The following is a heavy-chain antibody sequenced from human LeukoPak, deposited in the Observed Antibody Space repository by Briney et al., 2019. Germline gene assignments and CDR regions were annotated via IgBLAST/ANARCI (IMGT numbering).Heavy chain of an antibody. D-gene: IGHD7-27*01. J-gene: IGHJ4*02. CDR1: GGSISSSSYY. V-gene: IGHV4-39*07. CDR2: INYSGDT. CDR3: VRLQAVTGNFDS. Sequence: SETLSLTCSVSGGSISSSSYYWGWIRQPPGKGLDWIENINYSGDTYYNPSLKSRVTISVDTAKNQFSLNLDSVTAADTAVYYCVRLQAVTGNFDSWGQGALVTVSS.